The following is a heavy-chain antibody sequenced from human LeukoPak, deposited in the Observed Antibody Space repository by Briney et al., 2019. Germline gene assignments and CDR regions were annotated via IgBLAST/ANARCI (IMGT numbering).Heavy chain of an antibody. CDR1: GGSMNNYY. J-gene: IGHJ3*02. CDR2: IHSTGIT. CDR3: ARILQGSGATFDI. D-gene: IGHD6-25*01. V-gene: IGHV4-59*01. Sequence: SETLSLTCIVSGGSMNNYYWSWTRQPPGKGLEWIAYIHSTGITNYNPFLTSRVTISLDTSESQFSLKLNSVTAADTAFYYCARILQGSGATFDIWGQGTMVTVSS.